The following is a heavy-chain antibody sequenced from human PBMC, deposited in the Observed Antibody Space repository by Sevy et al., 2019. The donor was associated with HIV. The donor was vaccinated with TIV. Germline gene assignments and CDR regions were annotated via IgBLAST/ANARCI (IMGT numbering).Heavy chain of an antibody. D-gene: IGHD1-26*01. V-gene: IGHV4-59*08. CDR3: AGENAWGRGYS. CDR2: IYXNXXI. J-gene: IGHJ4*02. Sequence: SETLSLTCTVSGGSITSLYWNWIRQPPXKGLEWFXNIYXNXXINYNPSLKSRVTLSLDTSKNQFSLRRSSVTAADTAMYYCAGENAWGRGYSWGQGTLVTVSS. CDR1: GGSITSLY.